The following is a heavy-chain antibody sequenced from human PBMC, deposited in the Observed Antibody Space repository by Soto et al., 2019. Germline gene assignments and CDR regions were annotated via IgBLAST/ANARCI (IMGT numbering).Heavy chain of an antibody. Sequence: ASVKVSCKASGYTFTGYYMRWVRQAPGKGLEWMGGFDPEDGETIYAQKFRGRVTMTEDTSTDTAYMELSSLRSEDTAVYYCATSDIVDTAMVTGYWGQGTLVTVSS. D-gene: IGHD5-18*01. V-gene: IGHV1-24*01. J-gene: IGHJ4*02. CDR1: GYTFTGYY. CDR2: FDPEDGET. CDR3: ATSDIVDTAMVTGY.